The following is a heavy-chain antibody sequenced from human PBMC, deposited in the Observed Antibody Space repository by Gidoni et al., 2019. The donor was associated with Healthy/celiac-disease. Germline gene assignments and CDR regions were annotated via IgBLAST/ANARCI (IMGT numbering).Heavy chain of an antibody. V-gene: IGHV4-59*08. CDR3: ACHYYDSSGSDY. CDR1: GGSISSYY. D-gene: IGHD3-22*01. Sequence: QVQLQESGPGLVKPSETLYLTCTVSGGSISSYYWSWIRQPPGKGLEWIGYIYYSGSTNYNPALKSRVTISVDTSKNQFSLKLSSVTAADTAVYYCACHYYDSSGSDYWGQGTLVTVSS. CDR2: IYYSGST. J-gene: IGHJ4*02.